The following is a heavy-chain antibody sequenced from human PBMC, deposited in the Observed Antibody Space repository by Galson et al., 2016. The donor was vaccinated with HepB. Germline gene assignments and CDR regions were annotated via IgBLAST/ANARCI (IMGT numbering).Heavy chain of an antibody. J-gene: IGHJ5*01. Sequence: SETLSLTCTVSGASINSYYWTWIRQPPGKGLEWIGYVDSSGATNYNPSLKSRVSVSLDTSKNQFSLEVISLTAADTAVYYCCPTTTAWYGSWSQGTLVTVSS. D-gene: IGHD1-1*01. CDR1: GASINSYY. V-gene: IGHV4-4*09. CDR2: VDSSGAT. CDR3: CPTTTAWYGS.